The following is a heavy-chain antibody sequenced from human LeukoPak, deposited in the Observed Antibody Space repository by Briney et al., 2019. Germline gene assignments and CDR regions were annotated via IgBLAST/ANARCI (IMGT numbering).Heavy chain of an antibody. V-gene: IGHV4-59*01. D-gene: IGHD5-12*01. CDR2: IYYSGST. CDR1: GGSISNYY. Sequence: SETLSLTCTVSGGSISNYYWNWLRQPPGKGLEWIGYIYYSGSTNYNPSLKSRVTMSLDTSKNQFSLRLTSVTAADTAVYYCARGFDSKSTYFDYWGQGTLVTVSS. J-gene: IGHJ4*02. CDR3: ARGFDSKSTYFDY.